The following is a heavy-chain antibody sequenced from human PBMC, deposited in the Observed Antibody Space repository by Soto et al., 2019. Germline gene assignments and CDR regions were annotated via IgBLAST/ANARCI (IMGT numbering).Heavy chain of an antibody. CDR2: IYSGGST. J-gene: IGHJ6*02. CDR3: AREPTYYDILTGFYYYYGMDV. Sequence: GGSLRLSCAASGFTVSSNYMSWVRQAPGKGLEWVSVIYSGGSTYYADSVKGRFTISRDNSKNTLYLQMNSLRAEDTAVYYCAREPTYYDILTGFYYYYGMDVWGQGTTVTVSS. CDR1: GFTVSSNY. D-gene: IGHD3-9*01. V-gene: IGHV3-53*01.